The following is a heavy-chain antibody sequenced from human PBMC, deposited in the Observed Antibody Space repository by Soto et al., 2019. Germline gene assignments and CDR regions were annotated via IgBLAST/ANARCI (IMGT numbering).Heavy chain of an antibody. D-gene: IGHD3-22*01. CDR2: ISSSSSTM. CDR1: GFTFSSYS. Sequence: PGGSLRLSCAASGFTFSSYSMNWVRQAPGKGLEWVSYISSSSSTMYYADSVKGRFTISRDNAKNSLYLQMNSLRDEDTAVYYCASMNYYDSSGYYVRDYWGQGTLVTVSS. V-gene: IGHV3-48*02. CDR3: ASMNYYDSSGYYVRDY. J-gene: IGHJ4*02.